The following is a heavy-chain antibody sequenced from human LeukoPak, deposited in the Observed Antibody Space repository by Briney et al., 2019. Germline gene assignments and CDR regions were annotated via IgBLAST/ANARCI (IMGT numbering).Heavy chain of an antibody. J-gene: IGHJ4*02. CDR3: TRWGSGYYFRYFDY. V-gene: IGHV3-7*01. CDR1: GFTFSNQW. Sequence: GGPLRLSCAASGFTFSNQWMSWVPQAPGKGLECVANLNEEGSEKHYVDSVKGRFTISRDNAKNSLYLQVNSLRAEDAAVYYCTRWGSGYYFRYFDYWGQGTRVTVSS. CDR2: LNEEGSEK. D-gene: IGHD3-22*01.